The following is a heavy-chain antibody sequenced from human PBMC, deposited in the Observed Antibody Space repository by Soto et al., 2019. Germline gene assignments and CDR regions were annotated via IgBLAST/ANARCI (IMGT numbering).Heavy chain of an antibody. V-gene: IGHV1-69*13. Sequence: ASVKVSCKASGGTFSSYAISWVRQAPGQGLEWMGGIIPIFGTANYAQKFQGRVTITADESTSTAYTELSSLRSEDTAVYYCARDRRYQEVFWFDPWGQGTLVTVSS. D-gene: IGHD1-20*01. CDR3: ARDRRYQEVFWFDP. J-gene: IGHJ5*02. CDR1: GGTFSSYA. CDR2: IIPIFGTA.